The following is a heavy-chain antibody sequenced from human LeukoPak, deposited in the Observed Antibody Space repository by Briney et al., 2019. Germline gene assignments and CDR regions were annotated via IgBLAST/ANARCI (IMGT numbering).Heavy chain of an antibody. CDR3: ARNRWMDY. Sequence: ASVKVSCKASGYTFTDYCIHWVRQAPGQGLEWMGWINPNSGTNYAQKFQGRVTMTRDTSISTAYMELTRLTSDDTAVYYCARNRWMDYWGQGTLVTVSS. D-gene: IGHD1-1*01. CDR2: INPNSGT. J-gene: IGHJ4*02. CDR1: GYTFTDYC. V-gene: IGHV1-2*02.